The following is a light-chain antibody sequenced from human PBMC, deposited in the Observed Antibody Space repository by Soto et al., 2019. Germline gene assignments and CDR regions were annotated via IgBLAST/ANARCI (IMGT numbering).Light chain of an antibody. CDR3: SSYTSSLTLV. J-gene: IGLJ2*01. CDR2: DVS. CDR1: TSDIGGYNY. V-gene: IGLV2-14*03. Sequence: QSALTQPASVSGAPGQSITISCTGTTSDIGGYNYVSWYQQHPGKAPKHMIYDVSNRPSGVSNHFSGSKSGNTASLTISGLQAEDEDDYYCSSYTSSLTLVFGGGTKLTVL.